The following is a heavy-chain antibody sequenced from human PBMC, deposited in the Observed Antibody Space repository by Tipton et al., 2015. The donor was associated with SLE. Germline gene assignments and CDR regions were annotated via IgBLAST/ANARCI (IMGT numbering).Heavy chain of an antibody. V-gene: IGHV3-9*01. Sequence: SLRLSCAASGFTFSSYWMHWVRQAPGKGLEWVSGISWNSGSIGYADSVKGRFTISRDNAKNSLYLQMNSLRTEDTALYYCAKEGNAFDIWGQGTMVTVSS. CDR3: AKEGNAFDI. CDR2: ISWNSGSI. J-gene: IGHJ3*02. CDR1: GFTFSSYW.